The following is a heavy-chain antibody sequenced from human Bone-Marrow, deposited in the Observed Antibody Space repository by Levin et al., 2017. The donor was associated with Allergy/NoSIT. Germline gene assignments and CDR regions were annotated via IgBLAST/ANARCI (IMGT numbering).Heavy chain of an antibody. CDR3: AKDGRTFAY. CDR1: GFTFSSNW. V-gene: IGHV3-7*01. CDR2: IKPDGSET. Sequence: GGSLRLSCAASGFTFSSNWMSWVRQAPGKGLEWVANIKPDGSETYYGDSVKGRFTISRDNAKNSLHLQLNSLRAEDTAVYYCAKDGRTFAYWGQGTLVTVSS. J-gene: IGHJ4*02.